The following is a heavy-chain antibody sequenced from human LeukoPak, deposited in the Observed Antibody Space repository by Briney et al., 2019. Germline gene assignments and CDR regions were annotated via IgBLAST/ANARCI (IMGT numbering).Heavy chain of an antibody. Sequence: GGSLRLSCAASGFTFDDYGMSWVRQAPGKGLEWVSGINWNGGSTGYADSVKGRFTISRDNAKNSVYLQMNSLRVEDTAVYYCAKDIVGGGDDYWGQGTLVTVSS. D-gene: IGHD2-21*02. V-gene: IGHV3-20*04. CDR1: GFTFDDYG. CDR2: INWNGGST. CDR3: AKDIVGGGDDY. J-gene: IGHJ4*02.